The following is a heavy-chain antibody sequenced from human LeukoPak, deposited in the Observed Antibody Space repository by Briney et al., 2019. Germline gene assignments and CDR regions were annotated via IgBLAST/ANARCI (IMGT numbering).Heavy chain of an antibody. CDR2: IRYDGSNK. CDR3: AKDPQLYDSSGEEYFDY. Sequence: GGSLRLSCAASGFTFSSYGMHWVRQAPGKGLEWVAFIRYDGSNKYYADSAKGRFTISRDNSKNTLYLQMNSLRAEDTAVYYCAKDPQLYDSSGEEYFDYWGQGTLVTVSS. J-gene: IGHJ4*02. V-gene: IGHV3-30*02. CDR1: GFTFSSYG. D-gene: IGHD3-22*01.